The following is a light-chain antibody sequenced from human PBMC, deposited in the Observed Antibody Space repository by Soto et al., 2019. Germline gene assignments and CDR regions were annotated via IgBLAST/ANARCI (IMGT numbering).Light chain of an antibody. CDR2: DAS. CDR1: QSISSW. J-gene: IGKJ4*01. V-gene: IGKV1-5*01. Sequence: DIQMTQSPSTLSASVGDRVTITCRASQSISSWLAWYQQKPGKAPKLLIYDASSLESGVPSRFSGSGSGTEFTLTISSLQPDDFATYYCQQYNSYPPTLGGGTKVDIK. CDR3: QQYNSYPPT.